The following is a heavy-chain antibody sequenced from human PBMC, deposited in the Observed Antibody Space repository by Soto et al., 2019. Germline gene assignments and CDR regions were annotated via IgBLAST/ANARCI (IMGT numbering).Heavy chain of an antibody. V-gene: IGHV3-48*01. CDR2: ISGSSSSI. Sequence: EVELVESGGGLVQPGGSLRLSCAASAFSFSTYTRNWVRQAPGKGLEWVSYISGSSSSIKYADSVKGRFTISRDNAKNSLYLQMNSLRAEDTAVYYCALNGGSGRRYFDLWGRGTLVTVSS. D-gene: IGHD3-10*01. J-gene: IGHJ2*01. CDR1: AFSFSTYT. CDR3: ALNGGSGRRYFDL.